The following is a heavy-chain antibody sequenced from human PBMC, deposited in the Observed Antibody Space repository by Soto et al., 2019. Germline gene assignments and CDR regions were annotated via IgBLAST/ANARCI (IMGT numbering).Heavy chain of an antibody. J-gene: IGHJ6*02. CDR3: ARADCGGDCYQPTYYYGMDV. V-gene: IGHV3-13*01. D-gene: IGHD2-21*02. CDR2: IGTAGDT. Sequence: PGGSLRLSCAASGFTFSSYDMHWVRQATGKGLEWVSAIGTAGDTYYPGSVKGRFTISRENAKNSLYLQMNSLRAEDTAVYYCARADCGGDCYQPTYYYGMDVWGQGTTVTVSS. CDR1: GFTFSSYD.